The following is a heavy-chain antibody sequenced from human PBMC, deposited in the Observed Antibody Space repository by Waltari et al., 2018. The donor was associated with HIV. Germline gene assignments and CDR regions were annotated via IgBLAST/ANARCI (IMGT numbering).Heavy chain of an antibody. V-gene: IGHV3-21*02. J-gene: IGHJ4*02. Sequence: ELVESGGGLFKPGQSLRLSCNASGIAFDLFTMTWVRQAPGRGLEVVASISRGSSFSYYSDSFKGRISISRDNAKKSLFLQMNSLTADDTGLYFCVGDRTSLTTGDFDSWGQGVPVIVSS. CDR3: VGDRTSLTTGDFDS. CDR2: ISRGSSFS. D-gene: IGHD1-1*01. CDR1: GIAFDLFT.